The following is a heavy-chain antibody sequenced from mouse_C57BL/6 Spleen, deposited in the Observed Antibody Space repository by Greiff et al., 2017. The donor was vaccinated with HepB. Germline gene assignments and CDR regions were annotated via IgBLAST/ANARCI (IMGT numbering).Heavy chain of an antibody. CDR2: INPGSGGT. J-gene: IGHJ2*01. CDR1: GYAFTNYL. CDR3: ARSGYSNPFDY. Sequence: VQLQHSGAELVRPGTSVKVSCKASGYAFTNYLIEWVKQRPGQGLEWIGVINPGSGGTNYNEKFKGKATLTADKSSSTAYMQLSSLTSEDSAVYFCARSGYSNPFDYWGQGTTLTVSS. D-gene: IGHD2-5*01. V-gene: IGHV1-54*01.